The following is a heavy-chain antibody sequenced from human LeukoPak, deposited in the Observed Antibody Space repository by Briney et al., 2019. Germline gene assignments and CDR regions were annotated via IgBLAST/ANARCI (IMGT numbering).Heavy chain of an antibody. J-gene: IGHJ6*02. CDR1: GFTVSSNY. CDR3: ARAWGESSGYYYYYYGMDV. D-gene: IGHD3-22*01. Sequence: GGSLRLSCAASGFTVSSNYMSWVRQAPGKGLEWVSVIYSGGSTYYADSVKGRFTISRDNSKNTLYLQMNSLRAEDTAVYYCARAWGESSGYYYYYYGMDVWGQGTTVTVSS. CDR2: IYSGGST. V-gene: IGHV3-66*01.